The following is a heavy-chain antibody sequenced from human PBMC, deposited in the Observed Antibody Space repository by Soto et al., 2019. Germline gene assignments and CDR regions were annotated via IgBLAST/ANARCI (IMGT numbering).Heavy chain of an antibody. CDR2: IKQDGSEK. V-gene: IGHV3-7*04. Sequence: EVQLVESGGGLVQPGGSLTLSCAVSGFTFTSYWMSWVRQAPGKGLEWLANIKQDGSEKNYVDSVKGRFAISRDNAKNSLYLQMSDLRDEDTAVYYCVRGGWSVDYWGQGTLVIVSS. CDR3: VRGGWSVDY. CDR1: GFTFTSYW. J-gene: IGHJ4*02. D-gene: IGHD2-8*01.